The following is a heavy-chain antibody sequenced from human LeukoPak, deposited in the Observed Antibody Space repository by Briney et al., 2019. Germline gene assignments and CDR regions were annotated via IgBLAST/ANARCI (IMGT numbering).Heavy chain of an antibody. CDR2: ISGSGGST. CDR3: AKDRYYGSGSYYAYYYYGMDV. Sequence: GGSLRLSCAASGFTFSSYAMRWVHQAPGKGLEWVSAISGSGGSTYYADSVKGRFTISRDNSKNTLYLQMNSLRAEDTAVYYCAKDRYYGSGSYYAYYYYGMDVWGQGTTVTVSS. D-gene: IGHD3-10*01. CDR1: GFTFSSYA. V-gene: IGHV3-23*01. J-gene: IGHJ6*02.